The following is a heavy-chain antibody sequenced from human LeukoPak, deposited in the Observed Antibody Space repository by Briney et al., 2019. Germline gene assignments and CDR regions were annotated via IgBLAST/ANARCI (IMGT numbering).Heavy chain of an antibody. J-gene: IGHJ4*02. Sequence: ASVKVSCKASGYTFTGYYMHWVRQAPGQGLEWMGWINPNSGGTNYAQKFQGRVTMTRDTSISTAYMELSRLRFDDTAVYYCARGPGIAAAINYWGQGTLVTVSS. CDR1: GYTFTGYY. V-gene: IGHV1-2*02. CDR3: ARGPGIAAAINY. CDR2: INPNSGGT. D-gene: IGHD6-13*01.